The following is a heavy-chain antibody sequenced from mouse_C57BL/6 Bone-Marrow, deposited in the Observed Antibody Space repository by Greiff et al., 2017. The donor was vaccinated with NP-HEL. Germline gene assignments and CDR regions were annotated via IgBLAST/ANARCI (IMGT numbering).Heavy chain of an antibody. CDR2: IDPENGDT. CDR3: TDGYYPAWFAY. J-gene: IGHJ3*01. Sequence: EVQVVESGAELVRPGASVKLSCTASGFNIKDDYMHWVKQRPEQGLEWIGWIDPENGDTEYASKFQGKATITADTSSNTAYLQLSSLTSEDTAVYYCTDGYYPAWFAYWGQGTLVTVSA. CDR1: GFNIKDDY. D-gene: IGHD2-3*01. V-gene: IGHV14-4*01.